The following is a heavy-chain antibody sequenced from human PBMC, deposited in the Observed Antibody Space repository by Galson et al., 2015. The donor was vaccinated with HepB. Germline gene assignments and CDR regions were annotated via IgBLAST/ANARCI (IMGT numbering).Heavy chain of an antibody. CDR2: VSASGATT. CDR3: AKDRQGRCPTLACGAADS. CDR1: GFTFNRYA. Sequence: SLRLSCAASGFTFNRYAMTWVRQAPGKGLEWVSSVSASGATTYYRDSMKGRFTISRDNSKNTLYLQMNTLRADDTAVYYCAKDRQGRCPTLACGAADSWGQGTLVTVSS. D-gene: IGHD4-17*01. V-gene: IGHV3-23*01. J-gene: IGHJ4*02.